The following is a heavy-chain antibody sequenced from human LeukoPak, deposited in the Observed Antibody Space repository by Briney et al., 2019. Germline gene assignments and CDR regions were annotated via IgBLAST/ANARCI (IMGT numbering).Heavy chain of an antibody. CDR2: ISSSSSTI. Sequence: GGSLRLSCAASGFTFSSYSMNWVRQAPGKGLEWVSYISSSSSTIYYADSVKGRFTISRDNAKNSLYLQMNSLRAEDTAVYYCARVRDYDFFWEPTDYYGMDVWGQGTTVTVSS. CDR1: GFTFSSYS. CDR3: ARVRDYDFFWEPTDYYGMDV. V-gene: IGHV3-48*01. J-gene: IGHJ6*02. D-gene: IGHD3-3*01.